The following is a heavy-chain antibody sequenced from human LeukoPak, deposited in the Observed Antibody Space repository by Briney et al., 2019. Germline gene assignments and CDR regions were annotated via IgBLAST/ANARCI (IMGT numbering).Heavy chain of an antibody. V-gene: IGHV1-69*13. D-gene: IGHD3-3*01. CDR2: IIPIFGTA. CDR1: GGTFSSYA. J-gene: IGHJ5*02. CDR3: ARSLHHITIFGVVITATFDP. Sequence: GASVKVSCKASGGTFSSYAFSWVRQAPGPGLGWMGGIIPIFGTANYAQKFQGRVTITADESTSTAYMELSSLRSEDTAVYYCARSLHHITIFGVVITATFDPWGQGTLVTVSA.